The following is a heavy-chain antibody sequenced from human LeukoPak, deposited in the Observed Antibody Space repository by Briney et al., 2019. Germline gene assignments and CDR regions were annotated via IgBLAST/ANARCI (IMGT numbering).Heavy chain of an antibody. D-gene: IGHD2-15*01. CDR2: IRSKAYGGTT. CDR1: GFTFGDYA. CDR3: TRVSLVAASVFFDY. Sequence: PGGSLRLSCTASGFTFGDYAMSWVRQAPGKGLEWVSFIRSKAYGGTTEYAASVKGRFTISRDDSKSIAYLQMNSLKTEDTAVYYCTRVSLVAASVFFDYWGQRTLVTVSS. J-gene: IGHJ4*02. V-gene: IGHV3-49*04.